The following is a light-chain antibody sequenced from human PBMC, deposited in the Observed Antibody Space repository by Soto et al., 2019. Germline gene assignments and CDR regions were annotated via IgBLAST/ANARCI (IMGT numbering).Light chain of an antibody. V-gene: IGKV3-20*01. CDR3: QQFGSSPLLT. J-gene: IGKJ4*01. CDR1: QSFSNY. CDR2: CAA. Sequence: EIVLTQSPGTLSLSPGERATLSCRASQSFSNYLSWYQQKPGQAPRLLIFCAANSATGIPDRFSGSESGTDFTLTISRLEHEDFAMYYCQQFGSSPLLTFGGGTKVDIK.